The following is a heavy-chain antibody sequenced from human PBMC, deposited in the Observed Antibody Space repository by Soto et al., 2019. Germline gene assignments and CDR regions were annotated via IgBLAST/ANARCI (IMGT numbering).Heavy chain of an antibody. V-gene: IGHV3-33*01. D-gene: IGHD2-2*01. CDR2: IWYDGSNK. CDR3: ARDGFNYCSSTRCYSPLYYYYGMDV. Sequence: GGSLRLSCAASGFTFSSYGMHWVRQAPGKGLEWVAVIWYDGSNKYYADSVKGRFTISRDNSKNTLYLQMNSLRAEDTAVYYCARDGFNYCSSTRCYSPLYYYYGMDVCGQGTTVTVSS. J-gene: IGHJ6*02. CDR1: GFTFSSYG.